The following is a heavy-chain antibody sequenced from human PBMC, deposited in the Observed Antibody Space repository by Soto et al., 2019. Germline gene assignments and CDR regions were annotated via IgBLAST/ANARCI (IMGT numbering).Heavy chain of an antibody. CDR2: ISGSGGSA. V-gene: IGHV3-23*01. CDR1: GFTFSNYA. D-gene: IGHD2-2*01. Sequence: GGSLRLSCAASGFTFSNYAMTWVRQGPGKGLEWVSAISGSGGSAYYADSVKGRFTISEDNSKNTLYLQMNSLRADDSGVYYCAKDPYSGVLVPVAIGFDPWGPGTLVTVSS. J-gene: IGHJ5*02. CDR3: AKDPYSGVLVPVAIGFDP.